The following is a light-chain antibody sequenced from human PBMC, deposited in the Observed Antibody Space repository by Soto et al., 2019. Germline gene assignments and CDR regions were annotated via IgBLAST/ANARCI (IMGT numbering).Light chain of an antibody. Sequence: DIQMTQSPSLLSASLGDRVTITCGASQGISSYLAWYQKKPGKDPKLLIYAASTLQSGVPSRFSGRGSGTEFTLTISSLQPEDFATYYCQQLNSYPIPFGQGTRLEIK. CDR1: QGISSY. CDR3: QQLNSYPIP. J-gene: IGKJ5*01. CDR2: AAS. V-gene: IGKV1-9*01.